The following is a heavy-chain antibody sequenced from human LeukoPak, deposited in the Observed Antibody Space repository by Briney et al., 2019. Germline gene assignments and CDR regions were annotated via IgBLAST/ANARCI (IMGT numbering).Heavy chain of an antibody. D-gene: IGHD1-26*01. CDR1: GFTFSSYE. CDR2: ISSGGSTV. CDR3: ARDRGSYNDY. Sequence: GGSLRLSCAASGFTFSSYEMNWVRQAPGKGLEWVSYISSGGSTVHYADSVKGRFTISRDNSKNTLYLQMNSLRAEDTAVYYCARDRGSYNDYWGQGTLVTVSS. V-gene: IGHV3-48*03. J-gene: IGHJ4*02.